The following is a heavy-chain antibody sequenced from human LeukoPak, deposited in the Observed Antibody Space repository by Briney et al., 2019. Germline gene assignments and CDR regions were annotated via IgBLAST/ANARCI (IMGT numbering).Heavy chain of an antibody. CDR1: GGSISSGGYS. CDR3: ARVGTAVTGRVGWFDP. D-gene: IGHD6-19*01. CDR2: IYHSGST. J-gene: IGHJ5*02. Sequence: SETLSLTCAVSGGSISSGGYSWRWIRQPPGKGLEWIGYIYHSGSTYYNPSLKSRVTISADRSKNQFSLKLSSVTAADTAVYYRARVGTAVTGRVGWFDPWGQGTLVTVSS. V-gene: IGHV4-30-2*01.